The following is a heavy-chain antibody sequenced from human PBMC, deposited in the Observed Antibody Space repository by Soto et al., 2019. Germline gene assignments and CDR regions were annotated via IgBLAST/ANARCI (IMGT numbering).Heavy chain of an antibody. CDR1: GGSISSYY. Sequence: SETLSLTCTVSGGSISSYYWSWIRQPAGKGLEWIGRIYTSGSTNYNPSLKSRVTMSVDTSKNQFSLKLSSVTAADTAVYYCARGGSYSSSWYDYYYGMDVWGQGTTVTVSS. D-gene: IGHD6-13*01. CDR2: IYTSGST. CDR3: ARGGSYSSSWYDYYYGMDV. J-gene: IGHJ6*02. V-gene: IGHV4-4*07.